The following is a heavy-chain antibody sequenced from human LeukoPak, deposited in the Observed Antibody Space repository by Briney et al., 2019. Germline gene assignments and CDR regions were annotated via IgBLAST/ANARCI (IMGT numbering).Heavy chain of an antibody. Sequence: SVKVSCKASGGTFSSYAISWVRQAPGQGLEWMGRIIPILGIANYAQKFQGRVTITADKSTSTAYMGLSSLRSEDTAVYYCARAKGPAAYEDWDYWGQGTLVTVSS. D-gene: IGHD2-2*01. CDR2: IIPILGIA. CDR3: ARAKGPAAYEDWDY. V-gene: IGHV1-69*04. J-gene: IGHJ4*02. CDR1: GGTFSSYA.